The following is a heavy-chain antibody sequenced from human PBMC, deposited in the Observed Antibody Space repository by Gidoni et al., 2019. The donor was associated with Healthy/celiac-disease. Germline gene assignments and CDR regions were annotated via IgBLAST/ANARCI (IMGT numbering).Heavy chain of an antibody. D-gene: IGHD4-4*01. CDR2: IYYSGST. CDR3: ARVFPDYSNPPGGLDY. J-gene: IGHJ4*02. Sequence: QVQLQESGPGLVKPSETLSLTCTVSGGSISSYYWSWIRQPPGKGLEWIGYIYYSGSTNYNPSLKSRVTISVDTSKNQFSLKLSSVTAADTAVYYCARVFPDYSNPPGGLDYWGQGTLVTVSS. V-gene: IGHV4-59*01. CDR1: GGSISSYY.